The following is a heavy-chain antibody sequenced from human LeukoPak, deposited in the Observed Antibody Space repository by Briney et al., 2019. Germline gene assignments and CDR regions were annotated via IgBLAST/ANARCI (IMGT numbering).Heavy chain of an antibody. V-gene: IGHV4-34*01. Sequence: SETLSLTCAVYGGSFSGYYWSWIRQPPGKGLEWIGEINHSGSTNYNPSLKSRVTISVDTSKNQFSLKLSSVTAADTAVYYCARPRSRVWGLKGYWYFDLWGRGTLVTVSS. D-gene: IGHD3-16*01. CDR3: ARPRSRVWGLKGYWYFDL. CDR2: INHSGST. CDR1: GGSFSGYY. J-gene: IGHJ2*01.